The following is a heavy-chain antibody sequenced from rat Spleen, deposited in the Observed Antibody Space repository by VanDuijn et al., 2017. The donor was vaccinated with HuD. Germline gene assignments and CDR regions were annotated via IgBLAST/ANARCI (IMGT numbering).Heavy chain of an antibody. J-gene: IGHJ1*01. V-gene: IGHV5-25*01. Sequence: EVQLVESGGGLVQPGRSLKLSCAASGFTFSDYFMAWVRQAPKKGLEWVASISPSGGSTYYRDSVKGRFTISRDNAKSTLYLRMNSLRSEDTATYYCARQSHYWYFDFWGPGTMVTVSS. D-gene: IGHD3-8*01. CDR3: ARQSHYWYFDF. CDR1: GFTFSDYF. CDR2: ISPSGGST.